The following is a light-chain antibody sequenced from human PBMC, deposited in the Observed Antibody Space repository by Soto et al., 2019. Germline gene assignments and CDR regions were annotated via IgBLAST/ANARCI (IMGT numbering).Light chain of an antibody. CDR3: SSYAGSNDRWV. CDR2: EVS. J-gene: IGLJ3*02. CDR1: SSDIGAYNY. V-gene: IGLV2-8*01. Sequence: QSALTQAPSASGSPGQSVTISCTGTSSDIGAYNYVSWYQQHPGKAPKLMIHEVSKRPSGVPDRFSGSKSGNTASLTVSGLQAEDEADYYCSSYAGSNDRWVFGGGTKVTVL.